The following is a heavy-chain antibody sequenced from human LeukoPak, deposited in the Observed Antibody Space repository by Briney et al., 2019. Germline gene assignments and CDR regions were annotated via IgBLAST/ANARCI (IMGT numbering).Heavy chain of an antibody. J-gene: IGHJ5*01. CDR3: AIYNYYDSSGYYSTTNNWFDS. CDR1: GYTFTSYD. Sequence: ASVKVSCKASGYTFTSYDINWVRQATGQGLGWMGWMNPNSGNTGYAQKFQGRVTMTRNTSISTAYMELSSLRSEDTAVYYCAIYNYYDSSGYYSTTNNWFDSWGQGTLVTVSS. V-gene: IGHV1-8*01. D-gene: IGHD3-22*01. CDR2: MNPNSGNT.